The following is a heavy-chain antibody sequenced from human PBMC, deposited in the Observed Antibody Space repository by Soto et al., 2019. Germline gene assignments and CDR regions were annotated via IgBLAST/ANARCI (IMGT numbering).Heavy chain of an antibody. CDR1: GGSIRSYY. J-gene: IGHJ6*02. CDR3: AREGASGFGMDV. D-gene: IGHD1-26*01. CDR2: IYTSGST. Sequence: LSLTCNVSGGSIRSYYWSWVRQPAGKPLEWIGRIYTSGSTNYNPSLKSRVSMSVDTSKNQLSLEVTSVTAADTAVYYCAREGASGFGMDVWGQGTTVTVSS. V-gene: IGHV4-4*07.